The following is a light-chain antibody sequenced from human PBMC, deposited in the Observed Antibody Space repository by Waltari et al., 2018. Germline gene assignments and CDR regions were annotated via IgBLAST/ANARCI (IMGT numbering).Light chain of an antibody. Sequence: DIQMNQSPSTLSASVGDRVPITCRASQSLSNWLAWYQQKPGKAPKVLIYKASTLESGVPSRFSGSGSGTEFTLTISSLQPDDFATYYCQQYRNLWTFGQGTKVEIK. CDR1: QSLSNW. J-gene: IGKJ1*01. CDR3: QQYRNLWT. V-gene: IGKV1-5*03. CDR2: KAS.